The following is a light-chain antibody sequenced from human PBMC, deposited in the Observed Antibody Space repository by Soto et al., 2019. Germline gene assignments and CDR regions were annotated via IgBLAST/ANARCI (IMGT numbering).Light chain of an antibody. V-gene: IGKV3-11*01. CDR3: QQRSNWPLT. CDR1: QSVSSY. Sequence: EIVLTHSPATLSLSPGERATLSCRASQSVSSYLAWYQQKPGQAPRLLIYDASNRATGIPARFSGSGSGTDFTLTISSLEPEPFAAYYCQQRSNWPLTFGGGTKVDIK. CDR2: DAS. J-gene: IGKJ4*01.